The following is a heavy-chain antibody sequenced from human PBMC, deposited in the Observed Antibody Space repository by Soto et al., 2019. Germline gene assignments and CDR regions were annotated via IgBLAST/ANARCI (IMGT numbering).Heavy chain of an antibody. J-gene: IGHJ6*02. V-gene: IGHV3-53*03. CDR1: GFTVSNNY. CDR2: IYSGGST. CDR3: ARAEWGSSYTQYYYALDA. D-gene: IGHD6-13*01. Sequence: AGGSLRLSCAASGFTVSNNYISWVRQPPGKGLEWVSLIYSGGSTYYADSVKGRFTLSRDNSKNAVYLQMNSLRAEDTAVYYCARAEWGSSYTQYYYALDAWGQGTTVTVSS.